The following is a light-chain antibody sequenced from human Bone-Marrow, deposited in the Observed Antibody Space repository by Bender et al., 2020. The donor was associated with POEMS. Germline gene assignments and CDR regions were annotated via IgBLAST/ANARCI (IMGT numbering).Light chain of an antibody. V-gene: IGLV1-44*01. CDR3: STWDDRLNAWL. CDR2: ADD. Sequence: QSVLTQPPSASGTPGQRVTISCSGGSIVRKPINWYQQLPGTAPRLVIYADDRRPSGVPNRFSASKSGSSASLAISGLQSEDAADYYCSTWDDRLNAWLFGGGTKLTVL. CDR1: SIVRKP. J-gene: IGLJ3*02.